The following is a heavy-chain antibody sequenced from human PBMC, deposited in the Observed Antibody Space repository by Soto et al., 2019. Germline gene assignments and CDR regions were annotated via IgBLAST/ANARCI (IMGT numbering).Heavy chain of an antibody. D-gene: IGHD3-22*01. V-gene: IGHV3-7*03. CDR3: ARGSTYYYDSSGYYIYYFDY. CDR1: AFTFSTYW. CDR2: IKQDGSEK. J-gene: IGHJ4*02. Sequence: LRLSCAASAFTFSTYWLSWVRQAPGKGLEWVANIKQDGSEKYYVDSVKGRFTISRDNAKNSLYLQMNSLRAEDTAVYYCARGSTYYYDSSGYYIYYFDYWGQGTLVTVSS.